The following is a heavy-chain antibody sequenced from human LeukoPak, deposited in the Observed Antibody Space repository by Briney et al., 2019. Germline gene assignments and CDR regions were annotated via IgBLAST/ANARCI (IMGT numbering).Heavy chain of an antibody. V-gene: IGHV3-9*01. Sequence: GGSLRLSCAASGSTFDDYAMHWVRQAPGKGLEWVSGISWNSGSIGYADSVKGRFTISRDNAKNSLYLQMNSLRAEDTALYYCAKDNDSSGYYSGNAAFDIWGQGTMVTVSS. CDR1: GSTFDDYA. CDR2: ISWNSGSI. D-gene: IGHD3-22*01. CDR3: AKDNDSSGYYSGNAAFDI. J-gene: IGHJ3*02.